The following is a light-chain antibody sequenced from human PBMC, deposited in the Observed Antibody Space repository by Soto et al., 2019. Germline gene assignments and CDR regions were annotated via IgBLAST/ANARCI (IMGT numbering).Light chain of an antibody. Sequence: DIQMTQSPSTLSASVGDRVTITCRASQSISSWLAWYQQKPGKAPKLLIDEASYLERGVPSRFSGSGSGTEFTLTISDLQPDDLATYYCQQYNSFWTFGQGTKVEI. J-gene: IGKJ1*01. CDR3: QQYNSFWT. CDR1: QSISSW. CDR2: EAS. V-gene: IGKV1-5*01.